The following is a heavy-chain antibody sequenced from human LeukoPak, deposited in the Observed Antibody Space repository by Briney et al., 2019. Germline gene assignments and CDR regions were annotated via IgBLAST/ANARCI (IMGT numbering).Heavy chain of an antibody. J-gene: IGHJ4*02. CDR3: ARGSSRENFDY. CDR1: GYTFSGYG. D-gene: IGHD6-6*01. Sequence: ASVKVSCKASGYTFSGYGITWVRQAPGQGLEWMGWINPNSGGTNYAQKFQGRVTMTRDTSISTAYMELSRLRSDDTAVYYCARGSSRENFDYWGQGTLVTVSS. V-gene: IGHV1-2*02. CDR2: INPNSGGT.